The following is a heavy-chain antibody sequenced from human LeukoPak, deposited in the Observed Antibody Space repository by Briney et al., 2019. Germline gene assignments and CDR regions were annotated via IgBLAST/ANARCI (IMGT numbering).Heavy chain of an antibody. CDR1: GYTFTGYY. D-gene: IGHD3-3*01. CDR3: AAGGKYDFWSGSEAFDI. J-gene: IGHJ3*02. V-gene: IGHV1-2*02. Sequence: ASVKVSCTASGYTFTGYYMHWVRQAPGQGLEWMGWINPNSGGTNYAQKFQGRVTMTRDTSISTAYMELSRLRSDDTAVYYCAAGGKYDFWSGSEAFDIWGQGTMVTVSS. CDR2: INPNSGGT.